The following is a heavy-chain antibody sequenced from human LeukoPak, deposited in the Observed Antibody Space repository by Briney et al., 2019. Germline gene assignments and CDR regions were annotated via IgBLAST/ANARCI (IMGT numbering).Heavy chain of an antibody. CDR3: ARDSYDSRGIDY. CDR1: GFTFSSYG. CDR2: IWYDGSNK. D-gene: IGHD3-22*01. Sequence: GRSLRLSCAASGFTFSSYGMHWVRQAPGKGLEWVAVIWYDGSNKYYADSVKGRFTISRDNYKNTLYLQMNSLRAEDTDVYYCARDSYDSRGIDYWGQGTLVTVSS. J-gene: IGHJ4*02. V-gene: IGHV3-33*01.